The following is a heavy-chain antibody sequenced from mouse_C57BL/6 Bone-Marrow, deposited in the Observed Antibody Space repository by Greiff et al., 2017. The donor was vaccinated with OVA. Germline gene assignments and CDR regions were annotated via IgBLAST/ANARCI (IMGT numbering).Heavy chain of an antibody. D-gene: IGHD2-1*01. CDR2: IDPETGGT. CDR3: TPSFYPGVWFAY. V-gene: IGHV1-15*01. CDR1: GYTFTDYE. Sequence: QVQLKQSGAELVRPGASVTLSCKASGYTFTDYEMHWVKQTPVHGLEWIGAIDPETGGTAYNQKFKGKAILTADKSSRTASMELRSLTSEESAVYYCTPSFYPGVWFAYWGQGTLVTVSA. J-gene: IGHJ3*01.